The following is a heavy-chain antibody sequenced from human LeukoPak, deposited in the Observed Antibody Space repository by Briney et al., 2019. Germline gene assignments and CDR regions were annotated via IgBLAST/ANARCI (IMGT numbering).Heavy chain of an antibody. CDR3: ARDRSPPNWLEPPRVLDY. CDR2: INPSGGST. CDR1: GYTFTSYY. V-gene: IGHV1-46*01. Sequence: GASVKVSCKASGYTFTSYYMHWVRQAPGQGLEWMGIINPSGGSTSYARKFQGRVTMTRDTSTSTVYMELSSLRSEDTAVYYCARDRSPPNWLEPPRVLDYWGQGTLVTVSS. D-gene: IGHD1-1*01. J-gene: IGHJ4*02.